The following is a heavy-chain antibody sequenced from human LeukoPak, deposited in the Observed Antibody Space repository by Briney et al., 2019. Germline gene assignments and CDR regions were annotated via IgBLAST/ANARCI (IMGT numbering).Heavy chain of an antibody. J-gene: IGHJ3*02. V-gene: IGHV1-69*05. CDR3: AGHYYDYVWGSYPSVAFDI. CDR2: SIPIFGTA. CDR1: GGTFTSYA. D-gene: IGHD3-16*01. Sequence: GASVKVSCKASGGTFTSYAISWVRQAPGQGLEWMGGSIPIFGTANYAHTFPGTLTITTEESTSTAYMEMSSLSSEDTAVYYCAGHYYDYVWGSYPSVAFDIWGQATMVTVSS.